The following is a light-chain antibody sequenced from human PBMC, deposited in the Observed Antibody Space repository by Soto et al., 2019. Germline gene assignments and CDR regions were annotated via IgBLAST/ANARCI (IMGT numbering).Light chain of an antibody. Sequence: DIVMTQSPLSLPVTPGEPASISCRSSQSLLHSNGYNYLDWYLQKPGQSPQLLIYLGSNRASGVPDRVSGRGSGTDFTLKISRVEAEDVGVYYCMQTLQTPWTFGQGTKVEIK. J-gene: IGKJ1*01. CDR3: MQTLQTPWT. CDR2: LGS. V-gene: IGKV2-28*01. CDR1: QSLLHSNGYNY.